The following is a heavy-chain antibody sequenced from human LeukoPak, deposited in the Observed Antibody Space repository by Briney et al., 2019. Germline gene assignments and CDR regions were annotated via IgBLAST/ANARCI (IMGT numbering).Heavy chain of an antibody. D-gene: IGHD4-17*01. J-gene: IGHJ4*02. Sequence: SETLSLTCSVSGGSISNYYWSWIRQPPGKGLEWFGYISYSGSTNYNPSLKSRVTISVDTSKNQFSLKLSSVTAADTAVFYCARVSVLDYGDYLFDYWGQGTLVTVSS. V-gene: IGHV4-59*01. CDR2: ISYSGST. CDR1: GGSISNYY. CDR3: ARVSVLDYGDYLFDY.